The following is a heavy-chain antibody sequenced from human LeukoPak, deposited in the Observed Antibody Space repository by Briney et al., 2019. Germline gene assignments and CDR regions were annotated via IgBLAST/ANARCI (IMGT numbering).Heavy chain of an antibody. D-gene: IGHD6-19*01. J-gene: IGHJ3*02. V-gene: IGHV3-23*01. CDR1: GFTFSSNT. CDR2: ISGSGGNT. Sequence: GGSLRLSCAASGFTFSSNTMSWVRQAPGKGLEWVSVISGSGGNTYYADSVKGRFTISRDNSKNTLYLQMNSLRAEDTAVYYCAKDLAGTGNDAFDIWGQGTMVTVSS. CDR3: AKDLAGTGNDAFDI.